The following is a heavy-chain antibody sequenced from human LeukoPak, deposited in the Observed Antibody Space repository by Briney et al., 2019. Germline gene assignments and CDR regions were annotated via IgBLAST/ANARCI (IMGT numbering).Heavy chain of an antibody. Sequence: GGSLRLSCAASGFTFSSYWMTWVRQAPGKGLEWVASINERGSEKFYVDSAKVRFTIARDSAKNSLYLQMNSLRAEDTAIYYCVRDSDRRSDCWGQGTLVTVSS. D-gene: IGHD3-22*01. V-gene: IGHV3-7*05. J-gene: IGHJ4*02. CDR1: GFTFSSYW. CDR3: VRDSDRRSDC. CDR2: INERGSEK.